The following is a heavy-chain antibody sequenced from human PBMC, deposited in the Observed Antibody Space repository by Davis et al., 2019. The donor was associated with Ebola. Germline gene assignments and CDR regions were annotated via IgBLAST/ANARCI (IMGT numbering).Heavy chain of an antibody. CDR1: GFTFSSYA. CDR2: ISGSGGST. V-gene: IGHV3-23*01. J-gene: IGHJ4*02. CDR3: ARGGLTRWLQLNQPHHFDY. D-gene: IGHD5-24*01. Sequence: GESLKISCAASGFTFSSYAMSWVRQAPGKGLEWVSAISGSGGSTYYADSVKGRFTISRDNAKNSLYLQMNSLRAEDTAVYYCARGGLTRWLQLNQPHHFDYWGQGTLVTVSS.